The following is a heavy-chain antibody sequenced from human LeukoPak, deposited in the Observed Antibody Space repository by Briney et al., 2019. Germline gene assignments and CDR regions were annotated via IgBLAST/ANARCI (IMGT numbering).Heavy chain of an antibody. V-gene: IGHV1-46*01. D-gene: IGHD2-21*02. J-gene: IGHJ3*02. CDR3: ARDRAPACGGDCYSDAFDI. CDR1: GYTFTSYY. CDR2: INPSGGST. Sequence: GASVKVSCKASGYTFTSYYMHWVRQAPGQGLEWMGIINPSGGSTSYAQKFQGRVTMTRDMSTSTVYMELSSLRSEDTAVYHCARDRAPACGGDCYSDAFDIWGQGTMVTVSS.